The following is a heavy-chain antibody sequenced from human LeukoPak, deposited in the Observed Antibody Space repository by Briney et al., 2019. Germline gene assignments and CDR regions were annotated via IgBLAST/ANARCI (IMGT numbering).Heavy chain of an antibody. CDR3: ARGTRYSGYEGY. D-gene: IGHD5-12*01. V-gene: IGHV4-34*01. CDR1: GGSFSGYY. Sequence: SETLSLTCAVYGGSFSGYYWSWIRQPPGKGLEWIGEINHSGSTNYNPSLKSRVTISIDTSKNQFSLKLSSVTAADTAVYYCARGTRYSGYEGYWGQGTLVTVSS. CDR2: INHSGST. J-gene: IGHJ4*02.